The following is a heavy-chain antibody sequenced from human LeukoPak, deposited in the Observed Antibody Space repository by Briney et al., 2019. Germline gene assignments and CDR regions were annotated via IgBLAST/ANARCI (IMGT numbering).Heavy chain of an antibody. CDR1: GGSFSSHY. V-gene: IGHV4-4*07. CDR3: ARGSPSAASFFSY. D-gene: IGHD1-26*01. J-gene: IGHJ4*02. Sequence: SETLSLTCTVSGGSFSSHYWTWIRQSAGKGLEWLGRIYTSGTTHFNPSFESRLSMSLDTPKAQFSLKLTSVTAADTAVYFCARGSPSAASFFSYWGQGTLVTVSS. CDR2: IYTSGTT.